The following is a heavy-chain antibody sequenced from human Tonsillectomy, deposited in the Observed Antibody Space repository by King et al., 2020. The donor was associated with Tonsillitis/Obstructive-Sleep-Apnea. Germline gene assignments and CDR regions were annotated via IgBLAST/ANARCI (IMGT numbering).Heavy chain of an antibody. CDR2: ISSSSSYI. CDR1: GFTFSSYS. J-gene: IGHJ4*02. Sequence: VQLVESGGGLVKPGGSLRLSCAASGFTFSSYSMNWVRQAPGKGLEWVSSISSSSSYIYYADSVKGRFTISRDNAKNSLYLQMNSLRAEDTAVYYCARGGTPSYYDFWSGFALTPFYLDYWGQGTLVTVSS. D-gene: IGHD3-3*01. CDR3: ARGGTPSYYDFWSGFALTPFYLDY. V-gene: IGHV3-21*01.